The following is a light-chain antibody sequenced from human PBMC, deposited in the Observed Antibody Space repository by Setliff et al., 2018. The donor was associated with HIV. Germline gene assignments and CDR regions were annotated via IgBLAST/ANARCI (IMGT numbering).Light chain of an antibody. J-gene: IGLJ1*01. Sequence: QSVLTQPASVSGSPGQSITISCTGSSSDVGGYNYVSWYQQHPGKAPKRMIYAVSNRPSGVSNRFSGSKSGNTASLTISGLQAEDEADYYCSSYTSSTPLYVFGTGTKVTVL. CDR2: AVS. CDR3: SSYTSSTPLYV. CDR1: SSDVGGYNY. V-gene: IGLV2-14*03.